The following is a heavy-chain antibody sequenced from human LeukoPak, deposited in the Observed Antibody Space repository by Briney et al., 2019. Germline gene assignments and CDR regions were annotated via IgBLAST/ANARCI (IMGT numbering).Heavy chain of an antibody. D-gene: IGHD3-3*01. J-gene: IGHJ6*03. CDR2: IYYSGST. V-gene: IGHV4-39*07. CDR3: ARDPRFLEWLFPGGNYYYMDV. CDR1: GGSISSSSYY. Sequence: SETLSLTCTVSGGSISSSSYYWGWIRQPPGKGLEWIGSIYYSGSTYYNPSLKSRVTISVDTSKNQFSLKLRSVTAADTAVYYCARDPRFLEWLFPGGNYYYMDVWGKGTTVTVSS.